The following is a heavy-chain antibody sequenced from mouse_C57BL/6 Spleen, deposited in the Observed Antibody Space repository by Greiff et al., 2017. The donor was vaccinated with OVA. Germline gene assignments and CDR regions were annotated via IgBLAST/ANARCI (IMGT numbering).Heavy chain of an antibody. J-gene: IGHJ2*01. Sequence: EVRLQQSGPELVKPGASVKISCKASGYSFTGYYMNWVKQSPEKSLEWIGEINPSTGGTTYNQKFKAKATLTVDKSSSTAYMQLKSLTSEDSAVYYCARRDGYYLSDYWGQGTTLTVSS. D-gene: IGHD2-3*01. CDR1: GYSFTGYY. CDR3: ARRDGYYLSDY. CDR2: INPSTGGT. V-gene: IGHV1-42*01.